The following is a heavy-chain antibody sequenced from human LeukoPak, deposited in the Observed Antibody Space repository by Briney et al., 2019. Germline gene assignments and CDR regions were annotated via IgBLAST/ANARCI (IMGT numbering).Heavy chain of an antibody. CDR2: ISAYNGDT. CDR3: ARQLRWDQYYFDY. V-gene: IGHV1-18*01. J-gene: IGHJ4*02. CDR1: GYTFTSYG. Sequence: ASVKVSCKASGYTFTSYGFSWVRQAPGQGLEWMGWISAYNGDTKYALNLQGRVTMTTDTSTSTAYMELRSLSSDDTALYYCARQLRWDQYYFDYWGQGTLVTVSS. D-gene: IGHD4-23*01.